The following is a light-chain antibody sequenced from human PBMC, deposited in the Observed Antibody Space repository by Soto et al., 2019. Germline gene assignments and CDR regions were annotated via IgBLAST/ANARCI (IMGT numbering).Light chain of an antibody. CDR2: GAS. CDR3: QQYGSSPLT. V-gene: IGKV3-20*01. Sequence: EIVLTQSPATLSLSPGERATLFCRASQSVSSYLAWYQQTPGQAPRLLIFGASSRANGIPDRFSGSGSGTDFTLTISRLEPEDFAVFYCQQYGSSPLTFGGGTKVDIK. J-gene: IGKJ4*01. CDR1: QSVSSY.